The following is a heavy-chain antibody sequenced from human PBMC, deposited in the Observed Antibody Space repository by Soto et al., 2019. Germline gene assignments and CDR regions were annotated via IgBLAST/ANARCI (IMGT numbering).Heavy chain of an antibody. Sequence: GGSLRLSCAASGFTFTNYAMTWVRQAPGKGLEWVSSISGSGGSTYYADSVKGRFAISRDNSKNTLFLQMNSLRAEDTAFYYWGKGRGYSNPGGDFGGKGTLATVPS. CDR2: ISGSGGST. CDR3: GKGRGYSNPGGDF. D-gene: IGHD5-12*01. CDR1: GFTFTNYA. V-gene: IGHV3-23*01. J-gene: IGHJ4*02.